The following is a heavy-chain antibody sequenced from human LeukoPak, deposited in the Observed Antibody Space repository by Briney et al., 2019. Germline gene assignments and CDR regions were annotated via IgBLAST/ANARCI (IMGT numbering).Heavy chain of an antibody. Sequence: SETLSLTCTVSGGSISSTNYYGGWIRQPPGKGLEWIGSIYYSGSTYYNPSLKTRVTMSVDTSKNQFSLKLTSVTAADTAVYYCARVNGGDSSGYFGDAFDIWGQGTVVTVSS. CDR2: IYYSGST. V-gene: IGHV4-39*07. CDR3: ARVNGGDSSGYFGDAFDI. J-gene: IGHJ3*02. D-gene: IGHD3-22*01. CDR1: GGSISSTNYY.